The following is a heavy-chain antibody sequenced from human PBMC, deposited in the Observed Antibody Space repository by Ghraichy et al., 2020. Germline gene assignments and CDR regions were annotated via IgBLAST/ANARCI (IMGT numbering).Heavy chain of an antibody. V-gene: IGHV1-2*02. J-gene: IGHJ2*01. Sequence: ASVKVSCKASEDIFSVYYMHWMRQAPGQGLECMGCINPSTGDTIHAPKFQGRVAMTRDASISTHYMELSSLRSEDTALYYCARDLLESQGKYFDLWGRGTLVPVSS. CDR1: EDIFSVYY. CDR2: INPSTGDT. D-gene: IGHD2/OR15-2a*01. CDR3: ARDLLESQGKYFDL.